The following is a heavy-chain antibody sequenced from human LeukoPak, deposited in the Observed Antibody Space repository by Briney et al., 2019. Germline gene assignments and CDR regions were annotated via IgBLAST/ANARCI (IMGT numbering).Heavy chain of an antibody. D-gene: IGHD2-8*01. CDR3: FTRNGSFDF. J-gene: IGHJ4*02. CDR2: IKQDGSEK. CDR1: GFTFNKYW. Sequence: GGPLRLSCAASGFTFNKYWMNWVRQAPGKGLQWVANIKQDGSEKYYVDSVKGRFTISRDNAKNSLYLQMNSLRAEDTAVYSCFTRNGSFDFWGQGTLVTVSS. V-gene: IGHV3-7*01.